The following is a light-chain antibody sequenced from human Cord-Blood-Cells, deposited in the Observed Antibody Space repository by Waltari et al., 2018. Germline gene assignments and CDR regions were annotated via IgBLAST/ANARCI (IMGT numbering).Light chain of an antibody. V-gene: IGLV3-25*03. CDR2: KDR. J-gene: IGLJ3*02. CDR3: QSADSSGTYPV. Sequence: SSELTQPPSVSVSPGQTARITCSGDALPKQYAYWYQQKPGQAPVLVIYKDRERPSGIPERFSGSSSGTTVTLTISGVQAEDEADYYCQSADSSGTYPVFGGGTKLTVL. CDR1: ALPKQY.